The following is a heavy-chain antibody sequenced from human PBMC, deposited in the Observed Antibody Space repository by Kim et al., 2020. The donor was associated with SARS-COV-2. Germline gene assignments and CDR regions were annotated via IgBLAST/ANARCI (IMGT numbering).Heavy chain of an antibody. CDR1: GYTFTSYY. V-gene: IGHV1-46*01. CDR3: ARAYSSGWTAIDY. Sequence: ASVKVSCKTSGYTFTSYYIYWVRQAPGHGLEWMGMIDPSGGSTTYAQKFQATVTMTRDTASTTVFLEVNNLRSDDSATFYCARAYSSGWTAIDYWGQGTL. J-gene: IGHJ4*02. CDR2: IDPSGGST. D-gene: IGHD3-22*01.